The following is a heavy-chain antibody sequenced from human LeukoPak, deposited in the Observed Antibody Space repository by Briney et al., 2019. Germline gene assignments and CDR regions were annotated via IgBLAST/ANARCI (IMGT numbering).Heavy chain of an antibody. V-gene: IGHV4-39*06. CDR2: IYYSGST. Sequence: PSETLSLTCTVSGASVSSSGYYWGWVRQPPGKGLEWIGSIYYSGSTYYNASLESRVTISLDTSKNQFPLKLSSVTAADTAVYYCARGVSRGYYYYGMDVWGQGTTVTVSS. CDR3: ARGVSRGYYYYGMDV. CDR1: GASVSSSGYY. D-gene: IGHD3-10*01. J-gene: IGHJ6*02.